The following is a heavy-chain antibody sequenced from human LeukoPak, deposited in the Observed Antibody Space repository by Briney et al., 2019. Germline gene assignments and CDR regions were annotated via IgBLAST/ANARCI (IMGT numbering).Heavy chain of an antibody. CDR3: ARDTIDSSGYFDY. D-gene: IGHD3-22*01. CDR2: IYYSGST. J-gene: IGHJ4*02. V-gene: IGHV4-59*01. Sequence: PSETLSLTCTVSGGSISSYYWSWIRQPPGKGLEWIGYIYYSGSTNYNPSLKSRVTISVDTSKNQFSLKLSSVTAADTAVYYCARDTIDSSGYFDYWGQGTLVTVSS. CDR1: GGSISSYY.